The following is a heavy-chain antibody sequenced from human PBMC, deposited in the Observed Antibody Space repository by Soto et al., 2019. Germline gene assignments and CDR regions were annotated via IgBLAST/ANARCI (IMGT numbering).Heavy chain of an antibody. D-gene: IGHD6-6*01. CDR1: GGSISSSSYY. J-gene: IGHJ4*02. CDR3: ARGYSSSSWAFDY. V-gene: IGHV4-39*07. CDR2: INHSGST. Sequence: SETLSLTCTVSGGSISSSSYYWSWIRQPPGKGLEWIGEINHSGSTNYNPSLKSRVTISVDTSKNQFSLKLSSVTAADTAVYYCARGYSSSSWAFDYWGQGTLVTVSS.